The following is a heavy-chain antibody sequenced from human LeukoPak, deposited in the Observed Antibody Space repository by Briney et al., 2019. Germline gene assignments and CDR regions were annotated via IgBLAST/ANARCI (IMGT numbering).Heavy chain of an antibody. D-gene: IGHD6-19*01. CDR2: IKQDGSDR. CDR3: VRNLAVAGTCFDS. CDR1: GFTFRNYW. V-gene: IGHV3-7*03. J-gene: IGHJ4*02. Sequence: GGSLRLSCAASGFTFRNYWMSWVRQAPGTGLEWVANIKQDGSDRNYVTSVRGRFTISRDNAESSLFLQINSLRAEDTAVYYCVRNLAVAGTCFDSWGQGTLVTVSS.